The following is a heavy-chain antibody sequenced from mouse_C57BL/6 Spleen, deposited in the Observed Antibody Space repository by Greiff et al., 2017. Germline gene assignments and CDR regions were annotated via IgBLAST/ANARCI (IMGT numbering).Heavy chain of an antibody. V-gene: IGHV1-54*01. CDR3: ARRNYYGSNWGYFDV. D-gene: IGHD1-1*01. CDR2: INPGSGGT. CDR1: GYAFTNYL. J-gene: IGHJ1*03. Sequence: QVQLQQSGAELVRPGTSVKVSCKASGYAFTNYLIEWVKQRPGQGLEWIGVINPGSGGTNYNEKFKGKATLTADKSSSTAYMQLSSLTSVDSAFYFCARRNYYGSNWGYFDVWGTGTTVTVSS.